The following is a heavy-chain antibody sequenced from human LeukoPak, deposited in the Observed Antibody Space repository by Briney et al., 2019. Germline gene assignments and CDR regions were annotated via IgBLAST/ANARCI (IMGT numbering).Heavy chain of an antibody. Sequence: GGSLRLSCAGSGLTFSSYGMRWVRQAPGKGLEWVAVICFVGSIKYYADSVKGRFTISRDNSINTLYLQMNSLRAEDTAVYYCASAAGPFDNWGQGTLVTVSS. CDR3: ASAAGPFDN. D-gene: IGHD6-13*01. CDR1: GLTFSSYG. V-gene: IGHV3-33*01. CDR2: ICFVGSIK. J-gene: IGHJ4*02.